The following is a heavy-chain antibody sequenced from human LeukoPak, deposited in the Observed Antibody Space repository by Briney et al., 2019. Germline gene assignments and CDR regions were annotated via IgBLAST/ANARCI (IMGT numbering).Heavy chain of an antibody. V-gene: IGHV1-69*06. J-gene: IGHJ4*02. CDR1: GGTFSSYA. D-gene: IGHD6-13*01. CDR3: AGSIAAAGFKKDC. Sequence: SVKVSCKASGGTFSSYAISWVRQAPGQGLEWMGGIIPIFGTANYAQKFQGRVTITADKSTSTAYMELSSLRSEDTAVYYCAGSIAAAGFKKDCWGQGTLVTVSS. CDR2: IIPIFGTA.